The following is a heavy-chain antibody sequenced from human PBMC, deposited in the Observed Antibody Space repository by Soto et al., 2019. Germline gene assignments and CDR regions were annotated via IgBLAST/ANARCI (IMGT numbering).Heavy chain of an antibody. CDR2: INHSGST. Sequence: QEQLLQWGAGLLKPSETLSLTCAVDGGSFSGYYWCWIRQPPGKGLEWIGEINHSGSTNYNPSHKRRGTISVDTSKNQFSLKLSSVTAAEAAVYYCGREAVAVGGKIDYWGQGTLVTVSS. J-gene: IGHJ4*02. CDR1: GGSFSGYY. CDR3: GREAVAVGGKIDY. V-gene: IGHV4-34*01. D-gene: IGHD6-19*01.